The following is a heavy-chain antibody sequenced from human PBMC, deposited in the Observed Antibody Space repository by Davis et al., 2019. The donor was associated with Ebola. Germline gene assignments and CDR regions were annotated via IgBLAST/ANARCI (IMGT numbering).Heavy chain of an antibody. CDR3: AKHDYGDYGFDY. CDR1: GFTFSCYA. CDR2: IRGSGGST. V-gene: IGHV3-23*01. D-gene: IGHD4-17*01. J-gene: IGHJ4*02. Sequence: PGGSLRPSCAASGFTFSCYATSWVRQAPGKGLEWVAAIRGSGGSTYYADSVKGRFTISRDNSKNTLYLQMNSLRAEDTAVYYGAKHDYGDYGFDYWDQGTLVTVSS.